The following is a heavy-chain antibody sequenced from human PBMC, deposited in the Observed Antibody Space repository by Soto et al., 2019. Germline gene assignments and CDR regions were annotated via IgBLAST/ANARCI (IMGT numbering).Heavy chain of an antibody. D-gene: IGHD3-9*01. J-gene: IGHJ6*02. CDR1: GFTFSSYS. V-gene: IGHV3-21*01. Sequence: GGSLRLSCAASGFTFSSYSMNWVRQAPGKGLEWVSSISSSSSYIYYADSVKGRFTISRDNAKDSLYLQMNSLRAEDTAVYYCARAGHYDILTGYYPYYYGMDVWGQGTTVTVSS. CDR3: ARAGHYDILTGYYPYYYGMDV. CDR2: ISSSSSYI.